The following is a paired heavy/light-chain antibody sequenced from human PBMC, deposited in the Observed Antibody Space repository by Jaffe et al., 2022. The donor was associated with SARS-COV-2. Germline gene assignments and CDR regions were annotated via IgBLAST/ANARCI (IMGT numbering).Light chain of an antibody. CDR3: VLFVGSGWV. V-gene: IGLV8-61*01. CDR2: STN. Sequence: QTVVTQEPSFSVSPGGTVTLTCGLSSGSVSTTSHPSWYQQTPGQAPRTLMHSTNIRSSGVPDRFSGSILGGKAALTITGAQADDECDYYCVLFVGSGWVFGGGTKLTVL. CDR1: SGSVSTTSH. J-gene: IGLJ3*02.
Heavy chain of an antibody. CDR1: GFTFNNYF. Sequence: EVQLVESGGALVQPGGSLRLSCSASGFTFNNYFMHWVRQAPGKGPEYISTISGNGDTTLYADSLKGRFTVFRDNSKNTLFLQLNSLRAEDTAIYYCVKDRSGTWSFDVWGQGTLVTVSP. CDR2: ISGNGDTT. V-gene: IGHV3-64D*09. J-gene: IGHJ4*02. D-gene: IGHD1-26*01. CDR3: VKDRSGTWSFDV.